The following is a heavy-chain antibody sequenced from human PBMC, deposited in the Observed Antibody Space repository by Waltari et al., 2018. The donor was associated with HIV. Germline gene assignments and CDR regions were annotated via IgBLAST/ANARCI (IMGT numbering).Heavy chain of an antibody. CDR3: ARGVTVATITPFDQ. Sequence: EVQLVESGGGLVKPGGSQRLSCEASGFTFSSFGLHWVPHIPGKGLEWVARISSDGRATTYVDSVKGRFTVSRDNAKNTLSLQMNSLRAEDTAVYYCARGVTVATITPFDQWGQGTLVTVSS. CDR1: GFTFSSFG. J-gene: IGHJ4*02. CDR2: ISSDGRAT. V-gene: IGHV3-74*01. D-gene: IGHD5-12*01.